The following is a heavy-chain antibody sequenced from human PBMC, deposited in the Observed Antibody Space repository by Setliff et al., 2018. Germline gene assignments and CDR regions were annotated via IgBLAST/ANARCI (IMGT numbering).Heavy chain of an antibody. J-gene: IGHJ4*02. V-gene: IGHV3-7*03. Sequence: GSLRLSCVASGFTFNTYCMTWVRQAPGKGLEWVANINQDGSDKYYVDSVKGRFTFPRDNAKNSLYLQMNSLRAEDTAVYYCARSRDCDTTTCHIYCRGAFDYWGLGTLVTVSS. CDR3: ARSRDCDTTTCHIYCRGAFDY. D-gene: IGHD2-2*01. CDR1: GFTFNTYC. CDR2: INQDGSDK.